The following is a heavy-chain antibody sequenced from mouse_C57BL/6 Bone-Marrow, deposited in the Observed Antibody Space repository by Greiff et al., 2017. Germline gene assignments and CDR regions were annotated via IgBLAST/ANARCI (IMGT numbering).Heavy chain of an antibody. CDR1: GYTFTSYW. V-gene: IGHV1-55*01. J-gene: IGHJ4*01. D-gene: IGHD4-1*01. Sequence: VQLQQSGAELVKPGASVKMSCKASGYTFTSYWITWVKQRPGQGLERIGDIYPGSGSTNYNEKFKSKATLTVDTSSSTAYMQLSSLTSEDSAVYYCARLGLLVLYYAMDYWGQGTSVTVSS. CDR2: IYPGSGST. CDR3: ARLGLLVLYYAMDY.